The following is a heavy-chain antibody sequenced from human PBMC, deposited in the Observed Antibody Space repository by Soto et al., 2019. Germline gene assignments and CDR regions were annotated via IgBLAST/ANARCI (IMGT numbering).Heavy chain of an antibody. D-gene: IGHD2-21*02. V-gene: IGHV4-39*07. J-gene: IGHJ6*02. Sequence: PSETLSLTCSVSGGSISRSDFCWGWIRQPPGKGLEWIGSICYTGSAYYNPSLKSRVTISVDTSKNQFSLKLNSVTAADTAVYYCARDLWGYCGTDCYPLDVWGQGTTVTVSS. CDR2: ICYTGSA. CDR1: GGSISRSDFC. CDR3: ARDLWGYCGTDCYPLDV.